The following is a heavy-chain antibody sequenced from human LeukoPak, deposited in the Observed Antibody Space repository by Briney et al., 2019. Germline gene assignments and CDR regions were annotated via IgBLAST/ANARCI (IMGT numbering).Heavy chain of an antibody. V-gene: IGHV1-46*01. CDR2: INPSGGST. Sequence: ASVKVSCKASGYTFTGYYMHWVRQAPGQGLEWMGIINPSGGSTSYAQKFQGRVTMTRDMSTSTVYMELSRLRSDDTAVYYCARDDAGAYVLRFLEWSPNAFDIWGQGTMVTVSS. D-gene: IGHD3-3*01. CDR1: GYTFTGYY. J-gene: IGHJ3*02. CDR3: ARDDAGAYVLRFLEWSPNAFDI.